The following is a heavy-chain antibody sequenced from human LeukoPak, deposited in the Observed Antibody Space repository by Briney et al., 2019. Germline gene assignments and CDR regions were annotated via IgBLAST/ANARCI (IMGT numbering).Heavy chain of an antibody. V-gene: IGHV4-39*01. D-gene: IGHD3-9*01. CDR1: GGSISSSSYY. Sequence: NPSETLSLTCTVSGGSISSSSYYWSWIRQPPGKGLEWIGSMFHSGSTYYNPSPKSRVTISVDTSKNQFSLNLTSVTAADTAVYYCARHRSYYDILTGCFDYWGLGTLVTVSS. J-gene: IGHJ4*02. CDR2: MFHSGST. CDR3: ARHRSYYDILTGCFDY.